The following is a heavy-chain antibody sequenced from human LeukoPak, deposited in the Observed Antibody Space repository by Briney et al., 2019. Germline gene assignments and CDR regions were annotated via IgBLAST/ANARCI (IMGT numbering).Heavy chain of an antibody. CDR2: IKQDGGEK. CDR3: ARDTVTGGSGAGYFDY. D-gene: IGHD1-26*01. Sequence: GGSLRLSCALSGFTIRNTYLSWVRQAPGKGLEWVANIKQDGGEKYYVDSVKGRFTISRDNAKNSLYLQMNSLRAEDTAVYYCARDTVTGGSGAGYFDYWGQGTLVTVSS. CDR1: GFTIRNTY. J-gene: IGHJ4*02. V-gene: IGHV3-7*01.